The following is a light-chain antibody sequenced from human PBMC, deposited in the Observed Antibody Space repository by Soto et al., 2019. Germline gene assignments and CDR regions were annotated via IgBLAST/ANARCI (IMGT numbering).Light chain of an antibody. CDR3: AAWDDSLNGYV. V-gene: IGLV1-44*01. J-gene: IGLJ1*01. CDR2: SNN. CDR1: SSSIGSNS. Sequence: QSVLTQPPSASGTPGQRVTISCSGRSSSIGSNSVNWYQQLPGTAPKLLIYSNNQRPSGVPDRFSGSKSGTSGSPVISGLQSEDEADYFCAAWDDSLNGYVFGAGTKVTVL.